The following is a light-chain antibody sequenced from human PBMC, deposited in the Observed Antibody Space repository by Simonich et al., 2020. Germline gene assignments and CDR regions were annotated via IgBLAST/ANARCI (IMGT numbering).Light chain of an antibody. CDR1: SSNIGAGYA. Sequence: QSVLTPPPSVSGAPGQRVTISCTGSSSNIGAGYAVHWYQQLPGTAPKLLLYGNSNRPAGVPDRFSGSKSGTSASLAITGLQAEDEADYYCQSYDSSLSGSVFGGGTKLTVL. J-gene: IGLJ3*02. CDR2: GNS. CDR3: QSYDSSLSGSV. V-gene: IGLV1-40*01.